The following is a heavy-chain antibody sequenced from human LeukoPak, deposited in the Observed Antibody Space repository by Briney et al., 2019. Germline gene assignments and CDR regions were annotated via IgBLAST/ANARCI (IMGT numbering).Heavy chain of an antibody. CDR3: ARFRRRDDARNDY. V-gene: IGHV3-9*01. CDR1: GFTFDDYA. J-gene: IGHJ4*02. Sequence: PGRSLRLSCAASGFTFDDYAMHWVRQAPGKGLEWVSGISWNSGSIGYADSVKGRFTISRDNAKNSLYLQMNSLRSEDTAVYYCARFRRRDDARNDYWGQGTLVTVSS. CDR2: ISWNSGSI. D-gene: IGHD1-1*01.